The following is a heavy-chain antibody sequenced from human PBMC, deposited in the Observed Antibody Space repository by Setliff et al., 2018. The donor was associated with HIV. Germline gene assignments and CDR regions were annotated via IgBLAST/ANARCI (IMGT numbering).Heavy chain of an antibody. CDR3: ARHHYYFDNNGYLQPYYCMDV. J-gene: IGHJ6*03. D-gene: IGHD3-22*01. CDR2: IYYSGST. CDR1: GASINGYS. Sequence: PSETLSLTCTVSGASINGYSCRWIRQPPGERAEWMGYIYYSGSTGYNPSLKSRVTISLGTSKNQFSLNLRSVRGADTAGYYCARHHYYFDNNGYLQPYYCMDVWGKGTSGTVS. V-gene: IGHV4-59*08.